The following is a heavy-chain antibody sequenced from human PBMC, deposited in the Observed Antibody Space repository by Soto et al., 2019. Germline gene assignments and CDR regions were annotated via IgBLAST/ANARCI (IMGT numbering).Heavy chain of an antibody. CDR2: IVPSLDTT. D-gene: IGHD3-16*02. CDR1: GGTFSSSG. V-gene: IGHV1-69*11. CDR3: ARWPQPRYTADPYAVDV. Sequence: SVKVSCKASGGTFSSSGFSWVRQAPGQGLEWMGMIVPSLDTTNYAQKFQARVTITADEVTSTAYMELRSLRSEDTAVYYCARWPQPRYTADPYAVDVWGQGTRVTV. J-gene: IGHJ6*02.